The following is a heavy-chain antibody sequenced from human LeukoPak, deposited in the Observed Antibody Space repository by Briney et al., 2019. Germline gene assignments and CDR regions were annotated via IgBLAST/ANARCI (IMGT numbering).Heavy chain of an antibody. CDR3: ARETVAGLVDAFDI. CDR2: IYHSGST. Sequence: SETLSLTCAVSGGSISSSNWWSWVRQPPGKGLEWIGEIYHSGSTNYNPSLKSRATISVDKSKNQFSLKLSSVTAADTAVYYCARETVAGLVDAFDIWGQGTMVTVSS. CDR1: GGSISSSNW. D-gene: IGHD6-19*01. V-gene: IGHV4-4*02. J-gene: IGHJ3*02.